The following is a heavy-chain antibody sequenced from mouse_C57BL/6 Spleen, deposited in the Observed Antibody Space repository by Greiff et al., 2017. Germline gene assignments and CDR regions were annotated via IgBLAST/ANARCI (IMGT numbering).Heavy chain of an antibody. Sequence: EVQLQQSGPELVKPGASVKISCKASGYTFTDYYMNWVKQSHGKSLEWIGDINPNNGGTSYNQKFKGKATLTVDKSSSTAYMELRSLTSEDSAVYYCARGYYGYDAGDYWGQGTTLTVSS. D-gene: IGHD2-2*01. CDR3: ARGYYGYDAGDY. J-gene: IGHJ2*01. CDR2: INPNNGGT. CDR1: GYTFTDYY. V-gene: IGHV1-26*01.